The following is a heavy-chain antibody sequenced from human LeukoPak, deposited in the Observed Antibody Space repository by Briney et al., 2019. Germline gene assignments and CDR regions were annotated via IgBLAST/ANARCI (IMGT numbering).Heavy chain of an antibody. D-gene: IGHD1-26*01. CDR3: ARDLGVGGTMTLDY. V-gene: IGHV3-21*06. CDR2: ISSSSSHI. CDR1: GFSFRTYS. J-gene: IGHJ4*02. Sequence: GGSLRLSCAASGFSFRTYSMNWVRQAPGKGLEWASGISSSSSHIYYSDSVKGRFTISRDNAKNSLYLQLNSLRAEDTAVFYCARDLGVGGTMTLDYWGQGTLVTVSS.